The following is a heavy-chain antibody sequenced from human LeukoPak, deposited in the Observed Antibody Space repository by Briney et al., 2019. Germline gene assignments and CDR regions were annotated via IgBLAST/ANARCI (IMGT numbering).Heavy chain of an antibody. D-gene: IGHD3-22*01. CDR3: ARDRDGDSSGYYYPIGFDY. V-gene: IGHV3-21*01. J-gene: IGHJ4*02. CDR1: GFTFSSYS. CDR2: ISSSSSYI. Sequence: GGSLRLSCAASGFTFSSYSMNWVRQAPGKGLEWVSSISSSSSYIYYADSVKGRFTISRDNAKNSQYLQMNNLRAEDTAVYYCARDRDGDSSGYYYPIGFDYWGQGTLVTVSS.